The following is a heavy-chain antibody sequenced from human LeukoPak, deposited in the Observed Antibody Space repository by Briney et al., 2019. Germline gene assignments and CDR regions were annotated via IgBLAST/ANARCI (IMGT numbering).Heavy chain of an antibody. Sequence: PGGSLRLSCAASGFTVSSNYMSWVRQAPGKGLEWVSVIYSGGSTYYADSVKGRFTISRDNSKNTLYLQMNSLRAEDTAVYYCAKDLLPMVRSYHSYWGQGTLVTISS. CDR1: GFTVSSNY. D-gene: IGHD3-16*02. J-gene: IGHJ4*02. CDR2: IYSGGST. V-gene: IGHV3-53*01. CDR3: AKDLLPMVRSYHSY.